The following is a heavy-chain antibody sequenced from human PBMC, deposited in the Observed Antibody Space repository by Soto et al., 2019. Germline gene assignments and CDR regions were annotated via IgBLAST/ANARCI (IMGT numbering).Heavy chain of an antibody. CDR2: IIPIFGTA. Sequence: GAAVEVSCKASGGTFSSYAISWVRQAPGQGLEWMGGIIPIFGTANYAQKFQGRVTITADESTSTAYMELSSLRSEETAVYYCARAGDTAMVSRQPRYYYGMDVWGQGTTVTVSS. V-gene: IGHV1-69*13. J-gene: IGHJ6*02. CDR1: GGTFSSYA. CDR3: ARAGDTAMVSRQPRYYYGMDV. D-gene: IGHD5-18*01.